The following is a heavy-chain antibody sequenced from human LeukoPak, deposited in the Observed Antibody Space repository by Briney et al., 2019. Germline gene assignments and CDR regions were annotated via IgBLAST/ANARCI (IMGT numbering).Heavy chain of an antibody. CDR2: INPNSGGT. CDR1: GYTLTGYD. Sequence: ASVKVSCKASGYTLTGYDVHWVRQAPRQAVEWRGWINPNSGGTNYAQKFQGRVTMTRDTSISTAYMELSRLRSDDTAVYYCASSYYDFWSGYGENYYMDVWGKGTTVTVSS. V-gene: IGHV1-2*02. J-gene: IGHJ6*03. D-gene: IGHD3-3*01. CDR3: ASSYYDFWSGYGENYYMDV.